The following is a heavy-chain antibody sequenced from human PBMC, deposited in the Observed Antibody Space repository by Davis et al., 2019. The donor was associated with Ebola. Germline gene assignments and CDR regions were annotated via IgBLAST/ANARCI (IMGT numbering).Heavy chain of an antibody. D-gene: IGHD6-6*01. CDR2: INSDGTFT. CDR1: AFTFSNYW. CDR3: ARVLAARPWYFDL. V-gene: IGHV3-74*01. J-gene: IGHJ2*01. Sequence: GESLKISCAASAFTFSNYWMYWVRQAPGEGLMCVSRINSDGTFTTYADSVKGQFTISRDNAKNTLYLQMNSLRAEDTAVYYCARVLAARPWYFDLWGRGTLVTVSS.